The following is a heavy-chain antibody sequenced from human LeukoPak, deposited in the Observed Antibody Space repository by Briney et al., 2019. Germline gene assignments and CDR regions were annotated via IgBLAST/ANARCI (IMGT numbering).Heavy chain of an antibody. CDR2: ISGSGGST. D-gene: IGHD2-15*01. CDR1: GFTFSSYA. J-gene: IGHJ5*02. V-gene: IGHV3-23*01. CDR3: AKDLYCSGGSCYVANGWFDP. Sequence: PGGSLRLSCAASGFTFSSYAMSWVRQAPGKGLEWVSAISGSGGSTYYADSVKGRLTISRDNSKNTLYLQMNSLRAEDTAVYYCAKDLYCSGGSCYVANGWFDPWGQGTLVTVSS.